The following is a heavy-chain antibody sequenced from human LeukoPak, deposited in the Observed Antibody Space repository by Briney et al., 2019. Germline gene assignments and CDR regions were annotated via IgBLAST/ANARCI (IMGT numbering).Heavy chain of an antibody. J-gene: IGHJ5*02. V-gene: IGHV3-53*05. CDR2: INADGDA. Sequence: GGSLRLSCTVSGVTVTNELMDWVRQAPGKGPEWVALINADGDAVYADSAKGRFTISSDTSRNMVYLQMSSLRPEDSAVYYCTRDRAGRQAWVEFDLWGQGTLVTVSS. D-gene: IGHD3-10*01. CDR1: GVTVTNEL. CDR3: TRDRAGRQAWVEFDL.